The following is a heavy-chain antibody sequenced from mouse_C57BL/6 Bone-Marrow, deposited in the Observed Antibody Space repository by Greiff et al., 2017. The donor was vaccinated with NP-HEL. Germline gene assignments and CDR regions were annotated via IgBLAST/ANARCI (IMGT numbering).Heavy chain of an antibody. V-gene: IGHV5-16*01. J-gene: IGHJ4*01. CDR3: ARDSPSMDY. CDR2: INYDGSST. Sequence: EVMLVESEGGLVQPGSSMKLSCTASGFTFSDYYMAWVRQVPEKGLEWVANINYDGSSTYYLDSLKSRFIISGDNAKNILYLQMSSLKSEDTATYYCARDSPSMDYWGQGTSVTVSS. CDR1: GFTFSDYY.